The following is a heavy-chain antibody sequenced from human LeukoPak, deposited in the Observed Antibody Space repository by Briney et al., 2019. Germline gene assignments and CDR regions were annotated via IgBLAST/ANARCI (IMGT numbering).Heavy chain of an antibody. D-gene: IGHD4/OR15-4a*01. Sequence: GGSLRLSCAASGFTFNNYAMYWVRQAPGKGLEWVAVISIDGNNQYHADSVKGRFIITRDNSKNTLYLQMNSLRAEDTAVYYCARGQWSDYWGQGILVTVSS. CDR1: GFTFNNYA. V-gene: IGHV3-30-3*01. CDR3: ARGQWSDY. CDR2: ISIDGNNQ. J-gene: IGHJ4*02.